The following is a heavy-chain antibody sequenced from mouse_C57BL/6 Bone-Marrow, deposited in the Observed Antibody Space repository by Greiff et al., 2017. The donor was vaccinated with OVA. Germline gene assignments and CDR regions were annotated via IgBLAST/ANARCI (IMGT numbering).Heavy chain of an antibody. CDR1: GYTFTSYW. D-gene: IGHD1-1*01. CDR2: IDPSDSYT. V-gene: IGHV1-59*01. CDR3: ARDWHYGSLDY. Sequence: QVQLQQPGAELVRPGTSVKLSCKASGYTFTSYWMHWVKQRPGQGLVWIGVIDPSDSYTNYNQKFKGKATLTVDTSSSTAYMQLSSLTSEDSAVYYCARDWHYGSLDYWGQGTTLTVSS. J-gene: IGHJ2*01.